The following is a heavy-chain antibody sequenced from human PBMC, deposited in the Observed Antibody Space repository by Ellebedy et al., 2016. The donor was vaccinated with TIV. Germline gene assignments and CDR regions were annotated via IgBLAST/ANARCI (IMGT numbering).Heavy chain of an antibody. D-gene: IGHD2-8*01. CDR1: GFTLSNRL. CDR2: TRSKVSGYTV. J-gene: IGHJ4*02. Sequence: PGGSLRLSCAASGFTLSNRLMDWVRQAPGKGLEWVARTRSKVSGYTVEYAASVKGRCTISRDDSKNSLYLQMNSLKLEDTAVYYCVSCTLGNIFENWGQGTQVTVSS. V-gene: IGHV3-72*01. CDR3: VSCTLGNIFEN.